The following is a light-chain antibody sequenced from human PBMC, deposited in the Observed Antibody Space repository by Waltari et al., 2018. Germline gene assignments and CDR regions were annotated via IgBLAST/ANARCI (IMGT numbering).Light chain of an antibody. CDR2: WSS. Sequence: DIVMTQSPDSLAVSLGERATINCKSSQSVLYSSNNKNYLAWYQQKPGQPPKLLIYWSSNREAGVPARFSGSGSGTEFTLTISSLQSDDVAIYYCQQYYTVPLTFGGGTKVEIK. J-gene: IGKJ4*01. V-gene: IGKV4-1*01. CDR3: QQYYTVPLT. CDR1: QSVLYSSNNKNY.